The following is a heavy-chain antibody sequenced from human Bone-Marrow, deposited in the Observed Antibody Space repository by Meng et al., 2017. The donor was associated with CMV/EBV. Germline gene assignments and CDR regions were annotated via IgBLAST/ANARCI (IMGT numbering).Heavy chain of an antibody. J-gene: IGHJ4*02. Sequence: GESLKISCAASGFTFSSYAMHWVRQAPGKGLEWVAVISYDGSNKYYADSVKGRFTISRDNSKNTLYLQMNSLRAEDTAVYYCARGGQLVTILGVANDYWGQGTLVTVSS. CDR3: ARGGQLVTILGVANDY. CDR1: GFTFSSYA. V-gene: IGHV3-30-3*01. CDR2: ISYDGSNK. D-gene: IGHD3-3*01.